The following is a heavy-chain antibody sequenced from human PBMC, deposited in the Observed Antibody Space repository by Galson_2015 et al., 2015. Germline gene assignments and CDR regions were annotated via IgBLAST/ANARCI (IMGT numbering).Heavy chain of an antibody. CDR1: GGSISSSNW. D-gene: IGHD1-26*01. Sequence: SETLSLTCAVSGGSISSSNWWSWVRQPPGKGLEWIGEIYHSGSTNYNPSLKSRVTISVDKSKNQFSLKLSSVTAADTAVYYCASLPGAPEEWDENWFDPWGQGTLVTVSS. V-gene: IGHV4-4*02. J-gene: IGHJ5*02. CDR2: IYHSGST. CDR3: ASLPGAPEEWDENWFDP.